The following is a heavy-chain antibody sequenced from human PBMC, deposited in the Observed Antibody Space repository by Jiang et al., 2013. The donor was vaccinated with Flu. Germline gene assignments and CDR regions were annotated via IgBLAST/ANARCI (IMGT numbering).Heavy chain of an antibody. CDR1: GGSISSYY. CDR3: ARHRSSSWGGFDY. V-gene: IGHV4-59*08. CDR2: IYYSGST. D-gene: IGHD6-13*01. Sequence: GPGLVKPSETLSLTCTVSGGSISSYYWSWIRQPPGKGLEWIGYIYYSGSTNYNPSLKSRVTISVDTSKNQFSLKLSSVTAADTAVYYCARHRSSSWGGFDYWGQGTLVTVSS. J-gene: IGHJ4*02.